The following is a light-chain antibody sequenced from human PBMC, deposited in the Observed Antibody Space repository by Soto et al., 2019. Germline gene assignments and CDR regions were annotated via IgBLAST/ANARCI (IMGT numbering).Light chain of an antibody. CDR2: GAS. J-gene: IGKJ5*01. Sequence: EIVLTQSPDTLSLSPGEGARLSCRASQSVRSNLAWYQQKPGQAPRLLIYGASTRATGIPARFSGSGSGTEFTLTISSLQSEDFAVYYCQQYNNWPPITFGQGTRLEIK. CDR1: QSVRSN. V-gene: IGKV3-15*01. CDR3: QQYNNWPPIT.